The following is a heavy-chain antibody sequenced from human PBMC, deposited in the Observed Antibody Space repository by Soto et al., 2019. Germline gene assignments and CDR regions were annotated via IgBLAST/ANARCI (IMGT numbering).Heavy chain of an antibody. CDR3: ARAEGHSSSCSLD. J-gene: IGHJ4*02. CDR1: GGSIGRYY. Sequence: PSETLSLTCTVSGGSIGRYYWSWIRQPPGKGLEWIGYIYYSGSTNYNPSLKSRVTISVDTSKNQFSLKLSSVTAADTAVYYCARAEGHSSSCSLDWGQGTLVSVSS. V-gene: IGHV4-59*01. D-gene: IGHD6-13*01. CDR2: IYYSGST.